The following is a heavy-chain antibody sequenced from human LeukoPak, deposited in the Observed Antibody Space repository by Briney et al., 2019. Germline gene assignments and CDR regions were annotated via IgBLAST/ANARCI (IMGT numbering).Heavy chain of an antibody. D-gene: IGHD2-15*01. CDR3: ARDRGYCSGGICYSNAFDI. J-gene: IGHJ3*02. CDR1: GFTFSTYS. CDR2: ISSSTTYI. Sequence: GGSLRLSCAASGFTFSTYSMNWVRQAPGKGLEWVSYISSSTTYIYYADSVKGRFTISRDNAKNSLYLQMNSLRAEDTSVYYCARDRGYCSGGICYSNAFDIWGQGTMVTVSS. V-gene: IGHV3-21*01.